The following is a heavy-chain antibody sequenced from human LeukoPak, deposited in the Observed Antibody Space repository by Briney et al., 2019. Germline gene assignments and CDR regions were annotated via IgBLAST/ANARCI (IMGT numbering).Heavy chain of an antibody. CDR3: ARDGGSSSSGDY. Sequence: ASVKVSCKASGYSFNTYYMNWVRQAPGQGLEWLGWISAYNGNTNYAQKLQGRVTMTTDTSTSTAYMELRSLRSDDTAVYYCARDGGSSSSGDYWGQGTLVTVSS. V-gene: IGHV1-18*01. D-gene: IGHD6-6*01. CDR2: ISAYNGNT. CDR1: GYSFNTYY. J-gene: IGHJ4*02.